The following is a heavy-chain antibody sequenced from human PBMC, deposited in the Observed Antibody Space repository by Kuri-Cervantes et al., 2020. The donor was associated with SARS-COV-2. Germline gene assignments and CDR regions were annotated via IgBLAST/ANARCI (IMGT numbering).Heavy chain of an antibody. CDR2: ISGSGVST. V-gene: IGHV3-23*01. J-gene: IGHJ5*02. Sequence: GESLKISCAASGFTFSSYAMSWVRQAPGKGLEWVSAISGSGVSTHYTDSVKGRFTISRDNSKNTLYLQMNSLRAEDTAVYYCAKDYYGNWFDPWGQGTLVTVSS. D-gene: IGHD3-22*01. CDR1: GFTFSSYA. CDR3: AKDYYGNWFDP.